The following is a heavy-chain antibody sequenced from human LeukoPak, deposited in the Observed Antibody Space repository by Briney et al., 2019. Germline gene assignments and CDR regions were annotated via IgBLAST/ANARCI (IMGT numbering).Heavy chain of an antibody. CDR3: AELGITMIGGV. CDR1: GFTFSSYS. CDR2: ISSSSSTI. J-gene: IGHJ6*04. Sequence: PGGSLRLSCAASGFTFSSYSMNWVRQAPGKGLEWVSYISSSSSTIYYADSVKGRFTISRDNAKNSLYLQMNSLRAEDTAVYYCAELGITMIGGVWGKGTTATISS. D-gene: IGHD3-10*02. V-gene: IGHV3-48*04.